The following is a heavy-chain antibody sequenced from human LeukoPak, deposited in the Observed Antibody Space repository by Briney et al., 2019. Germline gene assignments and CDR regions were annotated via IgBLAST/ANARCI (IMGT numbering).Heavy chain of an antibody. V-gene: IGHV4-39*01. CDR3: ARPTGESSGYYYTFDY. Sequence: SETLSLTCTVSGGSISSSSYYWGWIRQPPGKGLEWIGSIYYSGSTYYNPSLKSRVTISVDTSKNQFSLKLSSVTAADTAVYYCARPTGESSGYYYTFDYWGQGTLVTVSS. D-gene: IGHD3-22*01. CDR1: GGSISSSSYY. J-gene: IGHJ4*02. CDR2: IYYSGST.